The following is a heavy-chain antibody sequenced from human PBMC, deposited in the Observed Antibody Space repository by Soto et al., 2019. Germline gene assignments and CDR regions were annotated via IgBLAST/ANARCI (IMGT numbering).Heavy chain of an antibody. D-gene: IGHD6-13*01. CDR3: ASPLSWNWFDP. Sequence: PSETLSLTCAVSGGTISGSNWWSWVRQPPGRVLECMGNICHSSSTNYTPSLKSRVTMSVAKSNHQFSLKLSSVTAANTAVYYWASPLSWNWFDPWGQGTLVTVSS. V-gene: IGHV4-4*02. CDR1: GGTISGSNW. CDR2: ICHSSST. J-gene: IGHJ5*02.